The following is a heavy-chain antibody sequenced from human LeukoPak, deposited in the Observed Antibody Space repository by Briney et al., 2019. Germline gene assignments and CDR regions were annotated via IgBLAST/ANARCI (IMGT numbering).Heavy chain of an antibody. CDR3: ARWDTARMGFDP. Sequence: SETLSLTCTVSGGSISSSSYYWGWIRQPPGKGLEWIGSIYYSGSTYYNPPLKSRVTISVDTSKNQFSLKLSSVTAADTAVYYCARWDTARMGFDPWGQGTLVAVSS. CDR1: GGSISSSSYY. D-gene: IGHD5-18*01. CDR2: IYYSGST. V-gene: IGHV4-39*07. J-gene: IGHJ5*02.